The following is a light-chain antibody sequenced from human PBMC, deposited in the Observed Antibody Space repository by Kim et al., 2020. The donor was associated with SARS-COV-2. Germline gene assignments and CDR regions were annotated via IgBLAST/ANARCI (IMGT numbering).Light chain of an antibody. CDR2: DVT. Sequence: GQSITISCTGTSRDVGGYNYVSWYQQHPGKAPKLIIYDVTERPSGVSNRFSGSKSGNTASLTISGLQAEDEADYYCSSYTSSTPLVFGGGTQLTVL. CDR3: SSYTSSTPLV. J-gene: IGLJ2*01. CDR1: SRDVGGYNY. V-gene: IGLV2-14*04.